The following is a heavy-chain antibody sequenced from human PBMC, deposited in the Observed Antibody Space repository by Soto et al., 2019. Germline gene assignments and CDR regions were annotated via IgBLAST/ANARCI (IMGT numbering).Heavy chain of an antibody. CDR2: IIPIFGTA. J-gene: IGHJ6*02. Sequence: ASVKVSCKASGGTFISYAISWVRQTPGQGLEWMGGIIPIFGTANYAQKFQGRGTITADESTTTAYMELSSLRSEDTAVYYCATGRDIVLMVYAIRDYYYGMDVWGQVTTVTVSS. D-gene: IGHD2-8*01. V-gene: IGHV1-69*13. CDR1: GGTFISYA. CDR3: ATGRDIVLMVYAIRDYYYGMDV.